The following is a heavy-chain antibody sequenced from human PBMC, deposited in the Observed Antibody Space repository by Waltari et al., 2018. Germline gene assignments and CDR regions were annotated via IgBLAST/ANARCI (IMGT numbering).Heavy chain of an antibody. CDR3: TTDIMLRVFSNV. CDR1: GYSLRELS. CDR2: GDPEDEET. V-gene: IGHV1-24*01. Sequence: QVPLVQSGAEVRKPGASVKVSCKVSGYSLRELSMHWVRQAPGKGLEWVGGGDPEDEETVYAQKFQGRVTMTEDTSTDTAYMELSSLRSDDTAVYYCTTDIMLRVFSNVWGQGTTVTVSS. D-gene: IGHD3-10*01. J-gene: IGHJ6*02.